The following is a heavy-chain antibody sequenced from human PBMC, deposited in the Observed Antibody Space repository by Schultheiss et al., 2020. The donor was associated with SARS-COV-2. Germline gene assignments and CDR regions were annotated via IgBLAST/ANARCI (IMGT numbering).Heavy chain of an antibody. J-gene: IGHJ4*02. CDR3: ARAVLNYYFDY. Sequence: GGSLRLSCAASGFTFDDYAMHWVRQAPGKGLEWVAVISYDGSNKYYADSVKGRFTISRDNSKNTLYLQMNSLRAEDTAVYYCARAVLNYYFDYWGQGTLVTVSS. CDR2: ISYDGSNK. CDR1: GFTFDDYA. V-gene: IGHV3-30-3*01. D-gene: IGHD6-6*01.